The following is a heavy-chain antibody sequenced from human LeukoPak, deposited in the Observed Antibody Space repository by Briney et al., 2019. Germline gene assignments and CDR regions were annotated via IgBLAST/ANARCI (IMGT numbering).Heavy chain of an antibody. CDR3: ARDLRFLEWTRTTRPSYFDY. Sequence: GGSLRLSCAASGFTFSSYGMHWVRQAPGKGLEWVAVISYDGSNKYYADSVEGRFTISRDNSKNTLYLQMNSLRAEDTAVYYCARDLRFLEWTRTTRPSYFDYWGQGTLVTVSS. CDR2: ISYDGSNK. V-gene: IGHV3-30*03. D-gene: IGHD3-3*01. J-gene: IGHJ4*02. CDR1: GFTFSSYG.